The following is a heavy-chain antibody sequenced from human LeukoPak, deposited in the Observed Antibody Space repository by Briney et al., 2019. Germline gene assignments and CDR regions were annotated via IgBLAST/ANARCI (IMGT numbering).Heavy chain of an antibody. D-gene: IGHD2-2*01. CDR3: ASIVVVPAAAPRPNYYYYYGMDV. CDR1: GGSISSSSYY. CDR2: IYYSGST. V-gene: IGHV4-39*01. J-gene: IGHJ6*02. Sequence: SSETLSLTCTVSGGSISSSSYYWGWIHQPPGKGLEWIGSIYYSGSTYYNPSLKSRVTISVDTSKNQFSLKLSSVTAADTAVYYCASIVVVPAAAPRPNYYYYYGMDVWGQGTTVTVSS.